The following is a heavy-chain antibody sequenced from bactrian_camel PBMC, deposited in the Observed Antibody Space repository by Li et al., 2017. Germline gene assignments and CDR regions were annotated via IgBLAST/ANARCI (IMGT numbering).Heavy chain of an antibody. J-gene: IGHJ4*01. CDR3: AIRGCLSGSWCYDGSVPPEYAY. CDR2: ISYDGAKA. D-gene: IGHD3*01. V-gene: IGHV3S40*01. Sequence: VQLVESGGDLVQPGGSLRLSCAASGFTISSASMSWVRQAPGRGLEWVSVISYDGAKAFYIDSVKGRFTISRDNAKNTVYLQMTSLDSTDTALYYCAIRGCLSGSWCYDGSVPPEYAYWGQGTQVTVS. CDR1: GFTISSAS.